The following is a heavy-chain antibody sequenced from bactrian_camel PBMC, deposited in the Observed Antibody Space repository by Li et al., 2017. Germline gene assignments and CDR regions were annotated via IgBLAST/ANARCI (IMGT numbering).Heavy chain of an antibody. CDR1: GDSISPYC. V-gene: IGHV3S53*01. CDR2: IRSDGTT. J-gene: IGHJ4*01. Sequence: HVQLVESGGGSVQAGGSLRLSYAASGDSISPYCLGWFRQAPGKERERVAHIRSDGTTRYADSVKGRFTISQDNTKTLVYLQMDNLKPEDTAMYSCATRRCSPATIGTWGRGGGYTFGEQGTQVTVS. D-gene: IGHD4*01.